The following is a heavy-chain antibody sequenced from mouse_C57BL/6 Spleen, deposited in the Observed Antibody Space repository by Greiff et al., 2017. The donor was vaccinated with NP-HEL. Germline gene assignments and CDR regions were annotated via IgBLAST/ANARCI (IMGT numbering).Heavy chain of an antibody. CDR1: GYTFTSYW. J-gene: IGHJ4*01. CDR2: IDPSDSET. V-gene: IGHV1-52*01. D-gene: IGHD1-1*01. Sequence: VQLQQSGAELVRPGSSVKLSCKASGYTFTSYWMHWVKQRPIQGLEWIGNIDPSDSETHYNQKFKDKATLTVDKSSSTAYMQLSSLTSEDSAVYYFARDYYGSSRRAMDYWGQGTSVTVSS. CDR3: ARDYYGSSRRAMDY.